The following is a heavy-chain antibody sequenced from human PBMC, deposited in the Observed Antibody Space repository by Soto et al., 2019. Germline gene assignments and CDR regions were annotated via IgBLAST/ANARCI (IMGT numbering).Heavy chain of an antibody. D-gene: IGHD3-10*01. CDR3: AGDWGGLGY. CDR2: IIKDGSEK. CDR1: GFTFSNYW. Sequence: EVQLVASGGGLVQPGGSLRLSCAASGFTFSNYWMTWVRQAPGKGLEWVANIIKDGSEKSYVDSVKGRYNIPRDNAKSSLYLEMNSLRVEDTAVYYGAGDWGGLGYWGQGSLVTVSS. V-gene: IGHV3-7*03. J-gene: IGHJ4*02.